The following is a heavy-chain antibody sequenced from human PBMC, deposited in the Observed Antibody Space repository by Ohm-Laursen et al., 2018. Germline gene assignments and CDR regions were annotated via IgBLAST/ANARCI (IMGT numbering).Heavy chain of an antibody. CDR1: GFTFSNYW. J-gene: IGHJ6*02. CDR3: AKEDIGGWNGMDV. D-gene: IGHD6-19*01. Sequence: SLRLFCSASGFTFSNYWMHWVRQGPGKGLVWLSGIKGDGGKINYADSVKGRFTISRDNAKNTLYLQMNSVRAEDTAVYYCAKEDIGGWNGMDVWGQGTTVTVSS. V-gene: IGHV3-74*01. CDR2: IKGDGGKI.